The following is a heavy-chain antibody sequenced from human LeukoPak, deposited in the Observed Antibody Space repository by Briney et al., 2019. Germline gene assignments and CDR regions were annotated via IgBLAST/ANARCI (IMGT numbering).Heavy chain of an antibody. CDR1: GGSISSSSYY. Sequence: SETLSLTCTVSGGSISSSSYYWGWIRQPPGKGLEWIGSIYYSGSTYYNPSLKSRVTISVDTSKNQFSLKLSSVTAADTAVYYCARYETTVTCFDYWGQGTLVTVSS. D-gene: IGHD4-17*01. J-gene: IGHJ4*02. CDR2: IYYSGST. V-gene: IGHV4-39*07. CDR3: ARYETTVTCFDY.